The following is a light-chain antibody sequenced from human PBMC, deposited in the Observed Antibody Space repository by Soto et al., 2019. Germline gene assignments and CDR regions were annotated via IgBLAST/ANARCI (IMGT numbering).Light chain of an antibody. V-gene: IGLV2-8*01. J-gene: IGLJ2*01. CDR2: EVS. CDR3: ASYAGSNNPVI. CDR1: SRDVGGYNW. Sequence: QSALTQPPSASGSPGQSVTISCTGTSRDVGGYNWVSWYQQHPGKAPKFMIYEVSRRPSGVPDRFSGSKSGNTASLTISGLQTDDDADYYCASYAGSNNPVIFGGGTKLTVL.